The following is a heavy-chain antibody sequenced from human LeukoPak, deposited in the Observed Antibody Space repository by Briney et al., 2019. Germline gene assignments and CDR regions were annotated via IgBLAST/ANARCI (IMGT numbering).Heavy chain of an antibody. V-gene: IGHV3-23*01. CDR1: GFTFSTYG. J-gene: IGHJ6*03. CDR3: AKDGGEYYDILTGYYPRLYYMDV. CDR2: ISGSGGST. D-gene: IGHD3-9*01. Sequence: GGSLRLSCAASGFTFSTYGMSWVRQAPGKGLEWVSAISGSGGSTYYADSVKGRFTISRDNSKNTLYLQMNSLRAEVTAVYYCAKDGGEYYDILTGYYPRLYYMDVWGKGTTVTISS.